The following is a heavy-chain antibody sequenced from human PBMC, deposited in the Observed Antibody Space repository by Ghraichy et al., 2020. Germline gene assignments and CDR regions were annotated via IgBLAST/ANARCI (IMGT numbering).Heavy chain of an antibody. J-gene: IGHJ6*02. D-gene: IGHD6-19*01. CDR3: ARGVQWGIAVAGTRYYGMDV. V-gene: IGHV4-59*01. Sequence: SETLSLTCTVSGGSISSYYWSWIRQPPGKGLEWIGYIYYSGSTNYNPSLKSRVTISVDTSKNQFSLKLSSVTAADTVVYYCARGVQWGIAVAGTRYYGMDVWGQGTTVTVSS. CDR1: GGSISSYY. CDR2: IYYSGST.